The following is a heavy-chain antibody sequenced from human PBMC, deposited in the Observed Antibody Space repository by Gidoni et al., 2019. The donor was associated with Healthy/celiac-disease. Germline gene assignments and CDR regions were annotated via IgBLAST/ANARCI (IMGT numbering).Heavy chain of an antibody. V-gene: IGHV4-34*01. CDR3: ARERGATGPWYFDL. J-gene: IGHJ2*01. CDR1: GGSFSGYY. Sequence: QVQLQQWGAGLLKPSETLYLTCAVYGGSFSGYYWSWIRQPPGKGLEWIGEINHSGSTNYNPSLKSRVTISVDTSKNQFSRKLSSVTAADTAVYYCARERGATGPWYFDLWGRGTLVTVSS. D-gene: IGHD1-26*01. CDR2: INHSGST.